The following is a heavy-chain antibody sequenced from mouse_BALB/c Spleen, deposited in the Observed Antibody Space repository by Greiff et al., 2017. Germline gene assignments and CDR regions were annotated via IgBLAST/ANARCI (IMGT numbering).Heavy chain of an antibody. CDR1: GFNIKDTY. Sequence: EVKLMESGAELVKPGASVKLSCTASGFNIKDTYMHWVKQRPEQGLEWIGRIDPANGNTKYDPKFQGKATITADTSSNTAYLQLSSLTSEDTAVYYCARSRYYGSSYPFAYWGQGTLVTVSA. J-gene: IGHJ3*01. V-gene: IGHV14-3*02. CDR3: ARSRYYGSSYPFAY. D-gene: IGHD1-1*01. CDR2: IDPANGNT.